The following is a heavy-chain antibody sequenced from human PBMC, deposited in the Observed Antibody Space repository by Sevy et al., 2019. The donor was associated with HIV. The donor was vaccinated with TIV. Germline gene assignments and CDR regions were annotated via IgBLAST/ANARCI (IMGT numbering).Heavy chain of an antibody. CDR1: GFAFYDYS. CDR3: AGEGCTRPYDF. CDR2: FSFGCGKI. J-gene: IGHJ4*02. Sequence: GGSLRLSCAASGFAFYDYSMSWIRQAPGKGLEWVATFSFGCGKINYADSVKGRFTISRDNSKNSFYLQMDNLRVEDSALYYCAGEGCTRPYDFWGQGARVTVSS. D-gene: IGHD2-8*01. V-gene: IGHV3-23*01.